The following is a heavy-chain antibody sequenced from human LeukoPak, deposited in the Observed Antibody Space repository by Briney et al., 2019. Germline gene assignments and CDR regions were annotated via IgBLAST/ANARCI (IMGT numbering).Heavy chain of an antibody. D-gene: IGHD3-9*01. Sequence: GGSLRLSCTVSGFTVSSNSMSWVRQAPGKGLEWVAIISYDGSNEYYADSVKGRFTISRDNAKNSLYLQMNSLRAEDTAVYYCARVTSMGYFDWLLDYWGQGTLVTVSS. CDR3: ARVTSMGYFDWLLDY. CDR1: GFTVSSNS. V-gene: IGHV3-30*04. CDR2: ISYDGSNE. J-gene: IGHJ4*02.